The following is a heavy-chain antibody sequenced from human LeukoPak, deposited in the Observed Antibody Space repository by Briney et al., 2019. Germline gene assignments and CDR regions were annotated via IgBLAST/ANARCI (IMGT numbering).Heavy chain of an antibody. CDR2: IYTSGST. V-gene: IGHV4-4*07. CDR3: AREGYDFWSGYYNYYFDY. CDR1: RGSTSSYY. Sequence: SETLSLTCTVSRGSTSSYYWSWIRQPAGKGLEWIGRIYTSGSTNYNPSLKSRVTMSVDTSKNQFSLKLSSVTAADTAVYYCAREGYDFWSGYYNYYFDYWGQGTLVTVSS. D-gene: IGHD3-3*01. J-gene: IGHJ4*02.